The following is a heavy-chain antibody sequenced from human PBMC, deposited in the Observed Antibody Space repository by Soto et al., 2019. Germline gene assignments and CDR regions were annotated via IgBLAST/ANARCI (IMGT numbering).Heavy chain of an antibody. D-gene: IGHD3-10*01. V-gene: IGHV4-30-4*01. CDR2: IYYSGST. CDR1: GGSISSGDYY. J-gene: IGHJ6*02. CDR3: GAGERQKDV. Sequence: SETLSLTCTVSGGSISSGDYYWSWIRQPPGKGLEWIGYIYYSGSTYYNPSLKSRVTISADTSKNQFSLKLSSVTAADTVVYYCGAGERQKDVWGQGTTVTVSS.